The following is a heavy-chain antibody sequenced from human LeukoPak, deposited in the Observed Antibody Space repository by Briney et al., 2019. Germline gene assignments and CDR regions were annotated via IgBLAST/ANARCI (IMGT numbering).Heavy chain of an antibody. D-gene: IGHD1-1*01. J-gene: IGHJ4*02. Sequence: PGGSLRLSCAASGFTFSDYDMQWVRQATGKGLEWVSDIGTAGDTYYTGSVKGRLTISRENAKNSLYLQMNSLRAGDTAVYYCARVAKERVGGVYYFDYWGQGTLVTVSS. CDR1: GFTFSDYD. CDR3: ARVAKERVGGVYYFDY. V-gene: IGHV3-13*01. CDR2: IGTAGDT.